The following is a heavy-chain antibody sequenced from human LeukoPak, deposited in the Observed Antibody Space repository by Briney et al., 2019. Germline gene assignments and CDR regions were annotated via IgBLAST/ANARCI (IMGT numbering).Heavy chain of an antibody. V-gene: IGHV1-18*01. CDR2: ISAYSGNT. CDR3: ARTLGIAVAGRIDY. D-gene: IGHD6-19*01. Sequence: ASVKVSCKASGYTFTSYGISWVRQAPGQGLEWMGWISAYSGNTNYAQKLQGRVTMTTDTSTSTAYMELRSLRSDDTAVYYCARTLGIAVAGRIDYWGQGTLVTVSS. J-gene: IGHJ4*02. CDR1: GYTFTSYG.